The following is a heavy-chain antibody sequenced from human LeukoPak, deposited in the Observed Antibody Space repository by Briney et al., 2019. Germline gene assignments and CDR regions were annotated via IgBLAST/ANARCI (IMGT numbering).Heavy chain of an antibody. Sequence: SETLSLTCTVSGYSISRGYYWGWIRQPPGKGLEWIGSIYHSGSTYYNPSLKSRVTISVDTSKNQFSLKLSSVTAEDTAVYYCTRDMGYNSGRRTVGPDYWGQGTLVTVSS. CDR3: TRDMGYNSGRRTVGPDY. V-gene: IGHV4-38-2*02. CDR2: IYHSGST. J-gene: IGHJ4*02. CDR1: GYSISRGYY. D-gene: IGHD6-19*01.